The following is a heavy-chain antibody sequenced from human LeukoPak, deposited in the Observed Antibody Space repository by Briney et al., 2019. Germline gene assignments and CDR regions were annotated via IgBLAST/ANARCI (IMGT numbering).Heavy chain of an antibody. V-gene: IGHV1-24*01. Sequence: ASVKVSCKVSGYTLTELSMHWVRQAPGKGLEWMEGFDPEDGETIYAQKFQGRVTMTEDTSTDTAYMELSSLRSEDTAVYYCATVTVWANWFDPWGQGTLVTDSS. CDR1: GYTLTELS. CDR2: FDPEDGET. J-gene: IGHJ5*02. CDR3: ATVTVWANWFDP. D-gene: IGHD3-16*01.